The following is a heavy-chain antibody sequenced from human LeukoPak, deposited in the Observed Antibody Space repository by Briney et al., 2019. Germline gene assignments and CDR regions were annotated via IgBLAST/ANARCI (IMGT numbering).Heavy chain of an antibody. D-gene: IGHD3-3*01. V-gene: IGHV3-23*01. CDR2: ISGGGGST. Sequence: GRSLRLSCAASGFTFNNYPMHWVRQVPGKGLEWVSAISGGGGSTYYADSVKGRFTISRDNSKNTLYLQMNSLRAEDTAVYYCAKDYLGYYRPFDYWGQGILVTVSS. J-gene: IGHJ4*02. CDR1: GFTFNNYP. CDR3: AKDYLGYYRPFDY.